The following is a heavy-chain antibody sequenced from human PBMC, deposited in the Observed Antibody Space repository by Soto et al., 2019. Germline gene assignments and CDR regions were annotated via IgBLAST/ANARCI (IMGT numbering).Heavy chain of an antibody. Sequence: QVQLQESGPGLMKPSGTLSLTCADYGGSISTNWWSWVRQPPGKGLAWIGEIYHSGRPNYNPSLENRGSMSVDKSQNHLSLILNSVTAADTAVYYCARHIAVSGTRGFDFWGQGTLVTGSS. D-gene: IGHD6-19*01. CDR2: IYHSGRP. CDR1: GGSISTNW. J-gene: IGHJ4*02. CDR3: ARHIAVSGTRGFDF. V-gene: IGHV4-4*02.